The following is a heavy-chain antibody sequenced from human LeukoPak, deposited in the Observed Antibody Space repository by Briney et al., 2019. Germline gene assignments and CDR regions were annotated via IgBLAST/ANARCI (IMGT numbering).Heavy chain of an antibody. J-gene: IGHJ3*02. CDR1: GGTFSSYA. CDR3: ARDKGYYDILTGYYPSLGAFDI. V-gene: IGHV1-69*13. Sequence: ASVKVSCKASGGTFSSYAISWVRQAPGQGLEWMGGIIPIFGTANYAQKFQGRVTITADESTSTAYMELSSLRSEDTAVYYCARDKGYYDILTGYYPSLGAFDIWGQGTMVTVSS. CDR2: IIPIFGTA. D-gene: IGHD3-9*01.